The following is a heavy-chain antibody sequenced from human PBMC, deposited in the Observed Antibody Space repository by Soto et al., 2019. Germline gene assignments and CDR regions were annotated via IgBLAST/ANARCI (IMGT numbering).Heavy chain of an antibody. Sequence: SVKVSCKASGGTFSSYAISWVRQAPGQGLEWMGGIIPIFGTANYAQKFQGRVTITADESTSTAYMELSSLRSEDTAVYYCARKGPNYYDSSGYFHYWGQGTLVTVS. CDR1: GGTFSSYA. D-gene: IGHD3-22*01. V-gene: IGHV1-69*13. CDR3: ARKGPNYYDSSGYFHY. CDR2: IIPIFGTA. J-gene: IGHJ4*02.